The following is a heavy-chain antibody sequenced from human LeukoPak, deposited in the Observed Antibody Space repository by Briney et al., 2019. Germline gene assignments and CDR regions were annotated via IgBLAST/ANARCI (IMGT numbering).Heavy chain of an antibody. Sequence: GGSLRLSCAASGFTFSSYAMHWVRQAPGKGLEWVAVISYDGSNKYYADSVKGRFTISRDKSKNTLYLQMNSLRAEDTAVCYCARDNEAAPTYFYYGMDVWGQGTTVTVSS. CDR3: ARDNEAAPTYFYYGMDV. CDR2: ISYDGSNK. D-gene: IGHD3-9*01. V-gene: IGHV3-30-3*01. J-gene: IGHJ6*02. CDR1: GFTFSSYA.